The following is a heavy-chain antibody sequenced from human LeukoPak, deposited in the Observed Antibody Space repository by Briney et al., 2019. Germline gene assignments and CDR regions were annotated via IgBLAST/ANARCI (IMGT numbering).Heavy chain of an antibody. D-gene: IGHD3-3*01. V-gene: IGHV3-30-3*01. CDR2: ISYDGSNK. CDR1: GFTFSSYA. CDR3: ARGALHYDFWSGYYC. Sequence: PGGSLRLSCAASGFTFSSYAMHWVRQAPGKGLEWVAVISYDGSNKYYADSVKGRFTISRDNSKNTLYLQMNSLRAEDTAVYYCARGALHYDFWSGYYCWGQGTLVTVSS. J-gene: IGHJ4*02.